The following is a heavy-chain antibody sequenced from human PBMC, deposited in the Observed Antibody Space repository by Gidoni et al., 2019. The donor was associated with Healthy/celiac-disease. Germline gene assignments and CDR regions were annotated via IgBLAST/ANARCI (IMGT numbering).Heavy chain of an antibody. V-gene: IGHV3-23*01. CDR1: GFTFSSYA. J-gene: IGHJ4*02. Sequence: EVQLLESGGGLVQPGGSLRLSCAASGFTFSSYAMSWVRQAPGKGLEWVSAISGSGGSTYYADSVKGRFTISRDNSKNTLYLQMNSLRAEDTAVYYCATSQGEIVGATDYWGQGTLVTVSS. CDR3: ATSQGEIVGATDY. CDR2: ISGSGGST. D-gene: IGHD1-26*01.